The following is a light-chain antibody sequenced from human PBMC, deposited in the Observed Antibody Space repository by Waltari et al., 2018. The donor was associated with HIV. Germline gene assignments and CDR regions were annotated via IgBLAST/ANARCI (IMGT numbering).Light chain of an antibody. CDR2: GAA. Sequence: DIVMTQSPESLAVSLGERATINCKSSQNILYSSSSKNNSAWYQHKPVQPPKLLIYGAATRESGVPDRFSGSGSGTDFTLTINSLQAEDVAVYYCQQYYTTPHTFGQGTKLEIK. J-gene: IGKJ2*01. CDR3: QQYYTTPHT. CDR1: QNILYSSSSKNN. V-gene: IGKV4-1*01.